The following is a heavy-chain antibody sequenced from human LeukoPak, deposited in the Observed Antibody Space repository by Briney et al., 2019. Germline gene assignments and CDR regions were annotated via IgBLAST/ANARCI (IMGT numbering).Heavy chain of an antibody. Sequence: SETLSLTCTVSGGSISSSGYYWSWIRQPPGKGLEWIGYIYHSGSTYYNPSLKSRVTISVDRSKNQFSLKLSSVTAADTAVYYCARAPARELELLCDYFDYWGQGTLVTVSS. CDR1: GGSISSSGYY. CDR3: ARAPARELELLCDYFDY. D-gene: IGHD1-7*01. J-gene: IGHJ4*02. V-gene: IGHV4-30-2*01. CDR2: IYHSGST.